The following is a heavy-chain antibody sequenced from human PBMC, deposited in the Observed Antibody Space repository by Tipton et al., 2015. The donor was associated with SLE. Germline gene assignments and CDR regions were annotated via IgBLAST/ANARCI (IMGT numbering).Heavy chain of an antibody. CDR1: GGPVSTHY. CDR3: AREVGKAFWSGYSN. CDR2: IYYGGTI. J-gene: IGHJ4*02. D-gene: IGHD3-3*01. Sequence: TLSLTCNVSGGPVSTHYGTWIRQAPGKGLEWIGYIYYGGTIKYNPSLKSRVTISLDTSKNQISLKLTSATAADTASYYCAREVGKAFWSGYSNWGQGTMVTVSS. V-gene: IGHV4-59*02.